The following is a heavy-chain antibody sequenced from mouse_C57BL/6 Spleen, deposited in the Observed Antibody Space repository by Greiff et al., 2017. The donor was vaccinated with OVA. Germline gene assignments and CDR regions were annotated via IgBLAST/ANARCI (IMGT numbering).Heavy chain of an antibody. CDR3: ARSLDGYYREVYAGDY. CDR2: INPYNGGT. CDR1: GYTFTDYY. Sequence: VQLKESGPVLVKPGASVKMSCKASGYTFTDYYMNWVKQSHGKSLEWIGVINPYNGGTSYNQKFKGKATLTVDKSSSTAYMELNSLTSEDSAVYYCARSLDGYYREVYAGDYWGQGTSVTVSS. D-gene: IGHD2-3*01. V-gene: IGHV1-19*01. J-gene: IGHJ4*01.